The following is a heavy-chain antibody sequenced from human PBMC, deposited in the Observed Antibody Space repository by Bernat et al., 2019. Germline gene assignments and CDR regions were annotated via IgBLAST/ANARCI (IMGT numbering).Heavy chain of an antibody. CDR2: IYCGGST. J-gene: IGHJ4*01. CDR1: GFTVSSNY. D-gene: IGHD6-19*01. Sequence: EVQLVESGGGLIQPGGSLRLSCAASGFTVSSNYMSWVRQAPGKGLEWVSGIYCGGSTYYEGSAKGRFTISSDNSKKKLYLQMNSLRADDTAVYYCARGIAVAGTPYFYYWGQGTLVTVSS. CDR3: ARGIAVAGTPYFYY. V-gene: IGHV3-53*01.